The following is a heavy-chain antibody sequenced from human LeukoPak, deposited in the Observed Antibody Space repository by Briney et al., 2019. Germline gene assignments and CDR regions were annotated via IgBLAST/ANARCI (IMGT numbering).Heavy chain of an antibody. D-gene: IGHD4-11*01. V-gene: IGHV4-34*01. CDR2: INHSGST. CDR3: ARGVRTTSDY. Sequence: SETLSLTCAVYGGSFSGYYWSWIRQPPGKGLEWIGEINHSGSTNYNPSLKSRVTISVDTSKSQFSLKLSSVTAADTAVYYCARGVRTTSDYWGQGTLVTVSS. J-gene: IGHJ4*02. CDR1: GGSFSGYY.